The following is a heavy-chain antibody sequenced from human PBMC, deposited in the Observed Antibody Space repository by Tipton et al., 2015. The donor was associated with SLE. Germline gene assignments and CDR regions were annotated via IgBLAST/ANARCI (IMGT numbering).Heavy chain of an antibody. V-gene: IGHV3-11*04. D-gene: IGHD5-24*01. Sequence: SLRLSCAVSGFTFSLRDYGMPWVRQAPGKGLEWLSFISTSGTTIYYADSVKGQFTISRDNSKDTLYLQMNSLRGEDTAIYYCARGGPSGYNDIDYWGQGTLVTVSS. CDR3: ARGGPSGYNDIDY. J-gene: IGHJ4*02. CDR2: ISTSGTTI. CDR1: GFTFSLRDYG.